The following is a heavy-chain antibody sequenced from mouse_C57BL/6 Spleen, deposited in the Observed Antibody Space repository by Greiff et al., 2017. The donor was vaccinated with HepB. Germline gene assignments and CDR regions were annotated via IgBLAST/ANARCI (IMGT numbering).Heavy chain of an antibody. J-gene: IGHJ3*01. CDR2: INPNNGGT. V-gene: IGHV1-22*01. D-gene: IGHD2-1*01. CDR3: ARGNYPAWFAY. CDR1: GYTFTDYN. Sequence: EVKLQESGPELVKPGASVKMSCKASGYTFTDYNMHWVKQSHGKSLEWIGYINPNNGGTSYNQKFKGKATLTVNKSSSTAYMELRSLTSEDSAVYYCARGNYPAWFAYWGQGTLVTVSA.